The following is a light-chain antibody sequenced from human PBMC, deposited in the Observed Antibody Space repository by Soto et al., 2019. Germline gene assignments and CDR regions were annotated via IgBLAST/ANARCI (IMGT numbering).Light chain of an antibody. J-gene: IGLJ3*02. Sequence: QSALTQPASVSGSPGQSITIACTGTSSDVGGSNYVSWLQQYPGKAPKVLIYEVSYRPSGVSSRFSGSKSGNTASLTISELQAEDEADYYCNSYTNTSTWVFGGGTKLTVL. CDR1: SSDVGGSNY. V-gene: IGLV2-14*01. CDR3: NSYTNTSTWV. CDR2: EVS.